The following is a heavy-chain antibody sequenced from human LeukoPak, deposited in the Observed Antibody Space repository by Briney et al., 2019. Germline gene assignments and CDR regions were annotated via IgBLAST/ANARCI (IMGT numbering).Heavy chain of an antibody. V-gene: IGHV4-30-2*01. J-gene: IGHJ4*02. Sequence: SQTLSLTCAVSGGSISSGGYSWSWIRQPPGKGLEWIGYIYHSGSTYYNPSLKSRVTISVDRSKNQLSLKLSSVTAADTAVYYCAAVTGDYYDSSGYYLAFDYWGQGTLVTVSS. CDR2: IYHSGST. CDR3: AAVTGDYYDSSGYYLAFDY. CDR1: GGSISSGGYS. D-gene: IGHD3-22*01.